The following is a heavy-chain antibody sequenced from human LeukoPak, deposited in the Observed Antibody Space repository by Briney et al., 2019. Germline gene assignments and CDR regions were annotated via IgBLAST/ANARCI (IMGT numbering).Heavy chain of an antibody. V-gene: IGHV4-39*01. J-gene: IGHJ4*02. CDR1: GYSISSSSYY. D-gene: IGHD3-10*01. CDR3: AKHYMGSSYNRGLDY. Sequence: SETLSLTCSVSGYSISSSSYYWGWIRQPPGKGLEWIGSIYYSGYTYYNPSLESRVTLSVDTSKNQFSLKLNSVTAADTAIYYCAKHYMGSSYNRGLDYWGQGTLVTVSS. CDR2: IYYSGYT.